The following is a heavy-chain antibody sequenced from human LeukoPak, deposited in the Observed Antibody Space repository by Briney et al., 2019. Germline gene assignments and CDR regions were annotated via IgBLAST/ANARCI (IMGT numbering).Heavy chain of an antibody. Sequence: ASVKVSCKASGYTFTGYYMHWVRQAPGHGLEWMGWINPDSGGTNYAQKFQGRVTMTRDTSISTAYMELSRLRSDDTAVYYCARAGRFAFGGVIVRYYYYYMDVWGKGTTVTVSS. J-gene: IGHJ6*03. CDR1: GYTFTGYY. V-gene: IGHV1-2*02. CDR2: INPDSGGT. D-gene: IGHD3-16*02. CDR3: ARAGRFAFGGVIVRYYYYYMDV.